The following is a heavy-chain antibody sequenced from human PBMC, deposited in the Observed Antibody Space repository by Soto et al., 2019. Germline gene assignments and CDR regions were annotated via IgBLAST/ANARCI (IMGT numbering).Heavy chain of an antibody. D-gene: IGHD2-15*01. CDR2: IIPIFGTA. CDR1: GGTFSSYA. J-gene: IGHJ5*02. V-gene: IGHV1-69*13. Sequence: ASVKVSCEASGGTFSSYAISWVRQAPGQGLEWMGGIIPIFGTANYAQKFQDRVTITADXXXSXXXXXLXXLXXEAXAVYYCARSQILDPPWFDPWGQGTLVTVSS. CDR3: ARSQILDPPWFDP.